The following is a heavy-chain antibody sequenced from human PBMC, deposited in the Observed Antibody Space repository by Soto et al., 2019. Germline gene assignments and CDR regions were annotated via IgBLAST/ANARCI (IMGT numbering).Heavy chain of an antibody. CDR2: ISGSGGST. CDR1: GFTFSSYA. J-gene: IGHJ5*02. D-gene: IGHD3-10*01. V-gene: IGHV3-23*01. Sequence: EVQLLESGGGLVQPGGSLRLSCAASGFTFSSYAMSWVRQAPGKGLEWVSAISGSGGSTYYADSGKGRFTISRDNSKNTPYLEMNRLRAEDTAVYYCAKDEWFGEENFDPWGQGTLVTVSS. CDR3: AKDEWFGEENFDP.